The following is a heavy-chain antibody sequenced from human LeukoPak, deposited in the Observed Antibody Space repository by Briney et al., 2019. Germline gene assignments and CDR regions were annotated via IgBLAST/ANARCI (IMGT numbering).Heavy chain of an antibody. CDR1: GFTFSSYA. Sequence: GGSLRLSCAASGFTFSSYAMHWVRQAPGKGLEYVSAISSNGGSTYYADSVKGRFTISRDNAKNSLYLQMNSLRGEDTALYYCAKDLGYCSSTSCYSYYYGMDVWGQETTVTVSS. CDR2: ISSNGGST. J-gene: IGHJ6*02. CDR3: AKDLGYCSSTSCYSYYYGMDV. V-gene: IGHV3-64*02. D-gene: IGHD2-2*01.